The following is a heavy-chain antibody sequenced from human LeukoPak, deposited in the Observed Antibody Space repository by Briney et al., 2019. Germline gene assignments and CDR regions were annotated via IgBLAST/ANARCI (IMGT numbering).Heavy chain of an antibody. CDR2: FDPEDGET. J-gene: IGHJ6*02. V-gene: IGHV1-24*01. Sequence: EASVKVSCNVSGYTLTELSMHWVRQAPGKGLEWMGGFDPEDGETIYAQKFQGRVTMTEDTSTDTAYMELSSLRSEDTAVYYCAKLGGTAVAAFGRSYYGMDVWGQGTTVTVSS. CDR3: AKLGGTAVAAFGRSYYGMDV. D-gene: IGHD6-19*01. CDR1: GYTLTELS.